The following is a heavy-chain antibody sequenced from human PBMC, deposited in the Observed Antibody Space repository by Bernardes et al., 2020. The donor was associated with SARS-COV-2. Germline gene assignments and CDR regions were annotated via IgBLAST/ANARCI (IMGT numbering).Heavy chain of an antibody. CDR2: IKQDGSEK. Sequence: VGSLILSCAASGFTFRNCWMSWVRQAPGQGLEWVANIKQDGSEKYYVDSVKGRFTISRDNAQNSLFLQMSSLRAEDTAVYYCARELGNAARTNLNYWGQGTLVTVSS. J-gene: IGHJ4*02. CDR3: ARELGNAARTNLNY. V-gene: IGHV3-7*03. CDR1: GFTFRNCW. D-gene: IGHD4-4*01.